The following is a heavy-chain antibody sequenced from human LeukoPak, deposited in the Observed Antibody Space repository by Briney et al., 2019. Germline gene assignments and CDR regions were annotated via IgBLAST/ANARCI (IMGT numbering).Heavy chain of an antibody. CDR1: GGSISSYY. J-gene: IGHJ6*03. D-gene: IGHD3-10*01. Sequence: SETLSLTCTVSGGSISSYYWSWIRQPPGKGLEWIGYIYYSGSTNYNPSLKSRVAISVDTSKNQFSLKLSSVTAADTAVYYCARSGTVLWFGELWSYRYYYYMDVWGKGTTVTISS. V-gene: IGHV4-59*08. CDR2: IYYSGST. CDR3: ARSGTVLWFGELWSYRYYYYMDV.